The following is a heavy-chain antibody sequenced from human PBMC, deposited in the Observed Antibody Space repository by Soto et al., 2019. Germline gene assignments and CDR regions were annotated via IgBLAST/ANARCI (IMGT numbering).Heavy chain of an antibody. J-gene: IGHJ4*02. CDR3: ARDPTAMADGYYFDY. Sequence: GGSLRLSCAASGFTVSSNYMSWVRQAPGKGLEWVSVIYSGGSTYYADSVKGRFTISRDNSKNTLYLQMNSLRAEDTAVYYCARDPTAMADGYYFDYWGQGTLVTVSS. CDR2: IYSGGST. V-gene: IGHV3-53*01. CDR1: GFTVSSNY. D-gene: IGHD5-18*01.